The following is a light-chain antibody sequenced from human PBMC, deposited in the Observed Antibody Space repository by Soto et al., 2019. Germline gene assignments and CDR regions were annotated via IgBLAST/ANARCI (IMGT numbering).Light chain of an antibody. J-gene: IGKJ5*01. V-gene: IGKV3-15*01. CDR2: RAS. CDR1: QSVCSL. Sequence: EIVLTQSPATLSVSPGERATLSCRASQSVCSLLAWYQQKPGQAPRLLIYRASSRATGISGSFSGSGSGTEFTLTIASLQSEDFAVYYCQQYNEWPITFGQGTRREI. CDR3: QQYNEWPIT.